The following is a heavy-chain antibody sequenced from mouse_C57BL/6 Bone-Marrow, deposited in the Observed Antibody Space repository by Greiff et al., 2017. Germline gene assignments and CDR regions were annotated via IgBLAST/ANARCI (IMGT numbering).Heavy chain of an antibody. CDR1: GFTLSSYA. CDR2: ISSGGDYI. CDR3: TRSLLAWFAY. D-gene: IGHD1-1*01. Sequence: EVKLMESGEGLVKPGGSLKLSCAASGFTLSSYAMSWVRQTPEKRLEWVAYISSGGDYIYYADTVKGRFTISRDNARNTLYLQMSSLKSEDTAMYYCTRSLLAWFAYWGQGTLVTVSA. J-gene: IGHJ3*01. V-gene: IGHV5-9-1*02.